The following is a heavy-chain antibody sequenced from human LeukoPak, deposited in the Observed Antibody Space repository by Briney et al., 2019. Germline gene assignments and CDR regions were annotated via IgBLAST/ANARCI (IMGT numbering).Heavy chain of an antibody. Sequence: GGSLRLSCAASGFTFSSYAMHWVRQAPGKGLEWVAVISYDGSNKYYADSVKGRFTISRDNSKNTLYLQMNSLRAEDMAVYYCARALGPWGQGTLVTVSS. V-gene: IGHV3-30-3*01. CDR3: ARALGP. CDR1: GFTFSSYA. J-gene: IGHJ5*02. CDR2: ISYDGSNK. D-gene: IGHD3-16*01.